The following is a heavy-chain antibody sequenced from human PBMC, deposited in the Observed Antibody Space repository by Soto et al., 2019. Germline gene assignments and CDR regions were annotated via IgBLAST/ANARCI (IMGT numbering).Heavy chain of an antibody. Sequence: ASVKVSCKASGYTFTSYGIRWVRPAPGQGLEWMGWISAYNGNTNYAQKLQGRVTMTTDTSTSTAYMELRSLRSDDTAVYYCARGLPGLLITMIGGYYYGMDVWCQGTTGTVSS. V-gene: IGHV1-18*01. J-gene: IGHJ6*02. CDR2: ISAYNGNT. CDR1: GYTFTSYG. D-gene: IGHD3-22*01. CDR3: ARGLPGLLITMIGGYYYGMDV.